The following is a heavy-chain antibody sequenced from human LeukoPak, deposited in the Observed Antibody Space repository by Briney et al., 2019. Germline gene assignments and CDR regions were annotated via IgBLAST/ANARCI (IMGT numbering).Heavy chain of an antibody. Sequence: PGGPLRLSCAASGFTFSGSAMHWVRQASGKGLEWVGRIGSRANTYATAYAASVKGRFTISRDDPKNRAYLQMNSLKTEDTAVYYCTRHSDSSGWYAGIDAFDIWGQGTMVTVSS. CDR1: GFTFSGSA. CDR3: TRHSDSSGWYAGIDAFDI. V-gene: IGHV3-73*01. J-gene: IGHJ3*02. D-gene: IGHD6-19*01. CDR2: IGSRANTYAT.